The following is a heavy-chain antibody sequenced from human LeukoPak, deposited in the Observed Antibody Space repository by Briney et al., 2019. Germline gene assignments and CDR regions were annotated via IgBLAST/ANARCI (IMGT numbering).Heavy chain of an antibody. CDR3: SRDQHGYYWGAGHFDS. V-gene: IGHV1-18*01. CDR1: GYTYTNDG. J-gene: IGHJ4*02. D-gene: IGHD4-17*01. Sequence: GASGRVSCKASGYTYTNDGISWVRQASGQWLEWMGWISGYNDNTNYAQRFHDRLTMTTDTSTSTAYMELRSLRFDDSDVDYCSRDQHGYYWGAGHFDSWGQGTLVTVFS. CDR2: ISGYNDNT.